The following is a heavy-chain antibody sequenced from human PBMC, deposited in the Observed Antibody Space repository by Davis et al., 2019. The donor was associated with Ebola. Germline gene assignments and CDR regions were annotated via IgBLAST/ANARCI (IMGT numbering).Heavy chain of an antibody. J-gene: IGHJ6*02. CDR3: ARSRDLYGMDV. CDR1: GGSISSYY. V-gene: IGHV4-59*08. CDR2: IYYSGST. Sequence: MPSETLSLTCTVSGGSISSYYWGWIRQPPGKGLEWIGYIYYSGSTYYNPSLKSRVTISVDTSKNQFSLKLSSVTAADTAVYYCARSRDLYGMDVWGQGTTVTVSS.